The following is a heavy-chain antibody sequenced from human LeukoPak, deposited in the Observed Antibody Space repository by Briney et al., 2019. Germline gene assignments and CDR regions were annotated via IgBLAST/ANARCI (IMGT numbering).Heavy chain of an antibody. CDR1: GYTFTSYG. Sequence: GASVKVSCKASGYTFTSYGISWVRQAPGQGLEWMGWISAYNGNTNYAQKLQGRVTMTTDTSTSTAYMELRSLRSDDTAAYYCARLEQSGYDYVWGSYRADYWGQGTLVTVSS. D-gene: IGHD3-16*02. CDR2: ISAYNGNT. CDR3: ARLEQSGYDYVWGSYRADY. V-gene: IGHV1-18*01. J-gene: IGHJ4*02.